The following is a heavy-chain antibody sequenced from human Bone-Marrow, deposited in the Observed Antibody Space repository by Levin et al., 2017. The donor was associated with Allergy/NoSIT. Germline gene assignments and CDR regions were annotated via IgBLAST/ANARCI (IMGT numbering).Heavy chain of an antibody. CDR2: MNPNSGNT. Sequence: ASVKVSCKASGYTFTSYDINWVRQATGQGLEWMGWMNPNSGNTGYAQKFQGRVTMTRNTSISTAYMELSSLRSEDTAVYYCARLKGSTSRSVGGFDPWGQGTLVTVSS. V-gene: IGHV1-8*01. CDR1: GYTFTSYD. CDR3: ARLKGSTSRSVGGFDP. D-gene: IGHD2-2*01. J-gene: IGHJ5*02.